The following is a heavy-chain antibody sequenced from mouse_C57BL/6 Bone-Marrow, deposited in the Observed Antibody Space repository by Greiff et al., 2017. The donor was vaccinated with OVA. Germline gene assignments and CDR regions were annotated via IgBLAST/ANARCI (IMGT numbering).Heavy chain of an antibody. J-gene: IGHJ3*01. D-gene: IGHD1-1*01. Sequence: LKVSGPGILQSSQTLSLTCSFSGFSLSTSGMGVSWIRQPSGKGLEWLAHIYWDDDKRYNPSLKSRLTISKDTSRNQVFLKLTSVDTADTATYYGARRENYGSRAWFAYWGQGTLVTVSA. CDR2: IYWDDDK. CDR3: ARRENYGSRAWFAY. CDR1: GFSLSTSGMG. V-gene: IGHV8-12*01.